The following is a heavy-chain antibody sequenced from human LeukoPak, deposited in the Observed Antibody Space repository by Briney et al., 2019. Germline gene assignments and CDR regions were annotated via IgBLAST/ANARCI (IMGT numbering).Heavy chain of an antibody. Sequence: GESLKISCKGSGYSFTSYWIGWVRQMPGKGLEWMGITYPDDSDTRYSPSFQGQVTISADKSISTAYLQWSSLKAPDTAMYYCATLNDYGDNDSPSDYWGQGTLVTVSS. CDR3: ATLNDYGDNDSPSDY. CDR2: TYPDDSDT. CDR1: GYSFTSYW. J-gene: IGHJ4*02. V-gene: IGHV5-51*01. D-gene: IGHD4-17*01.